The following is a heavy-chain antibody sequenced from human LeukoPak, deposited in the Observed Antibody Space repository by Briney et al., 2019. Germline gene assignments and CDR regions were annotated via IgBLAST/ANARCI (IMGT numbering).Heavy chain of an antibody. Sequence: GGSLRLSCAASGFTFSSYAMSWVRQAPGKGLEWVSAISGSGGSTYYADSVKGRFTISRDNSKDTLYLQMNSLRAEDTAVYYCASVDTAMVTFDYWGQGTLVTVSS. CDR3: ASVDTAMVTFDY. CDR2: ISGSGGST. J-gene: IGHJ4*02. V-gene: IGHV3-23*01. D-gene: IGHD5-18*01. CDR1: GFTFSSYA.